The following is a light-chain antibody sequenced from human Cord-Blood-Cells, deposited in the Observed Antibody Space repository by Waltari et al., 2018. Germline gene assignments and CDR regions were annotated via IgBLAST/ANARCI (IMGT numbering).Light chain of an antibody. J-gene: IGLJ2*01. CDR1: SSDVGGYNY. CDR2: DVS. Sequence: QSALTQPASVSGSPGQSITISCTGTSSDVGGYNYASWYQQHPGKAPKLMIYDVSNRPSGVSNRFSGSKSGNTASLTISGLQAEDEADYYCSSYTSSSTLVVLGGGTKLTVL. CDR3: SSYTSSSTLVV. V-gene: IGLV2-14*01.